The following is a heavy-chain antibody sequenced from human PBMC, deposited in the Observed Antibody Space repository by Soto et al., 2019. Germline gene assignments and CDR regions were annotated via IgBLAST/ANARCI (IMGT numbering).Heavy chain of an antibody. CDR1: GFTFSSYA. D-gene: IGHD3-16*02. Sequence: GGSLRLSCAASGFTFSSYAMSWVRQAPGNGLEWVSAISGSGGSTYYADSVKGRFTISRDNSKNTLYLQMNSLRAEDTAVYYCAKALFLDDYIWGSYRYTDYYYMDVWGKGTTVTVSS. V-gene: IGHV3-23*01. J-gene: IGHJ6*03. CDR3: AKALFLDDYIWGSYRYTDYYYMDV. CDR2: ISGSGGST.